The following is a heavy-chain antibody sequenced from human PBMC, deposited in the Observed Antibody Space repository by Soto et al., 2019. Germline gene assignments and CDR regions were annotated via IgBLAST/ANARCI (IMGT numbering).Heavy chain of an antibody. Sequence: PSETLSLTCTVSGGSISSGGYYWSWIRQHPGKGLEWIGYIYYSGSTNYNPSLKSRVTISVDTSKNQFSLKLSSVTAADTAVYYRARLGSGTVSYYFDYWGQGTLVTVSS. V-gene: IGHV4-61*08. J-gene: IGHJ4*02. D-gene: IGHD1-26*01. CDR1: GGSISSGGYY. CDR3: ARLGSGTVSYYFDY. CDR2: IYYSGST.